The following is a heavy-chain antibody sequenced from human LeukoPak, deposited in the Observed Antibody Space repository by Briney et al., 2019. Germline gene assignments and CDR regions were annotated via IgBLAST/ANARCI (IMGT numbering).Heavy chain of an antibody. Sequence: GGSPRLSCAASGFTFSSYWMSWVRQAPGKGLEWVANIKQDGSEKYYVDSVKGRFTISRDNAKNSLYLQMNSLRAEDTAVYYCAREPGGLPAEETPSQNWFDPWGQGTLATVSS. CDR2: IKQDGSEK. CDR3: AREPGGLPAEETPSQNWFDP. V-gene: IGHV3-7*01. J-gene: IGHJ5*02. CDR1: GFTFSSYW. D-gene: IGHD3-16*01.